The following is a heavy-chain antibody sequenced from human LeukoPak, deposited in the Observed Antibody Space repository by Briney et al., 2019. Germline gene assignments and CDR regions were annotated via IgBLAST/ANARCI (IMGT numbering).Heavy chain of an antibody. CDR3: ARWNYGDYTDDY. CDR2: INGGNGNT. J-gene: IGHJ4*02. V-gene: IGHV1-3*01. CDR1: GYTFTNYA. Sequence: GASVKVSCKASGYTFTNYAMHWVRQAPGQRLEWMGWINGGNGNTKYSQKLQGRVTITRDTSANTAYMELSSLRSEDTAVYFCARWNYGDYTDDYWGQGTLVTVSS. D-gene: IGHD4-17*01.